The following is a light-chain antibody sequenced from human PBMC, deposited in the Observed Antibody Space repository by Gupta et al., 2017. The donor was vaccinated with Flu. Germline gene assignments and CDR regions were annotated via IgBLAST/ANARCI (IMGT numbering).Light chain of an antibody. CDR3: RQPQQTST. CDR1: QSLLHSNGYNY. V-gene: IGKV2-28*01. CDR2: LGS. J-gene: IGKJ1*01. Sequence: IVLTQSPLTLPVTPGEPASISCRSNQSLLHSNGYNYLAWYLQKPGQSPQLLIYLGSHRPSGVPDRFSGSGSGTDFTLKSSRVEAEDVGVYYCRQPQQTSTFGQGTKVEIK.